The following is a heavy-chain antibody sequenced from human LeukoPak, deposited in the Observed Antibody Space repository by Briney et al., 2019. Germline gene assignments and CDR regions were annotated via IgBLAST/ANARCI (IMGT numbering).Heavy chain of an antibody. CDR2: IIPILGIA. CDR1: GGTFSSYT. CDR3: ATDLGGPRGAFDI. V-gene: IGHV1-69*04. Sequence: GSSVKVSCKASGGTFSSYTISWVRQAPGQGLEWMGRIIPILGIANYAQKFQGRVTITADKSTSTAYMELSSLRSEDTAVYYCATDLGGPRGAFDIWGQGTMVTVSS. D-gene: IGHD3-16*01. J-gene: IGHJ3*02.